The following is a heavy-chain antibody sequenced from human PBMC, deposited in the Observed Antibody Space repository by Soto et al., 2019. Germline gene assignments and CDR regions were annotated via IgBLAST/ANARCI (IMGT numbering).Heavy chain of an antibody. CDR3: AGRRATASRWIDY. CDR2: IHYSGST. D-gene: IGHD1-26*01. CDR1: GDSISSDGYY. V-gene: IGHV4-31*03. J-gene: IGHJ4*02. Sequence: TSETLSLTCTVSGDSISSDGYYWSWIRQHPEKGLEWIGFIHYSGSTYYSPSLRSRVVISIDMSKSQFSLKLNSVTAADTAVYYCAGRRATASRWIDYWGPGTLVTVSS.